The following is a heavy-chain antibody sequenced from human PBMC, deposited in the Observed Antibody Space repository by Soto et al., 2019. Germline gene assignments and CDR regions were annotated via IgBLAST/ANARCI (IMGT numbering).Heavy chain of an antibody. CDR3: ERSIAVAGLDY. CDR1: GFSFSTYA. D-gene: IGHD6-19*01. J-gene: IGHJ4*02. Sequence: GSALRLSCATSGFSFSTYAIHWVRQAPGKGLDWVAVISNDGSKRYYAQSVKGRFTISRDNSNNTVDLQMNSLRAEDTALYYCERSIAVAGLDYWGPGTLVTASS. V-gene: IGHV3-30-3*01. CDR2: ISNDGSKR.